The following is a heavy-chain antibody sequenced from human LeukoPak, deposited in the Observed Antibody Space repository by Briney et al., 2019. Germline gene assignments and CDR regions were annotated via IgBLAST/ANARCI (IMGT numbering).Heavy chain of an antibody. CDR2: IYYSGSA. CDR1: GGSFSGYY. Sequence: SETLSLTCAVYGGSFSGYYWGWIRQPPGKGLEWIGSIYYSGSAYYSPSLRSRVTISVDTSKNQFSLKLSSMTAADTAIYYCARHDYNNYVDYWGQGTLVTVSS. CDR3: ARHDYNNYVDY. V-gene: IGHV4-39*01. D-gene: IGHD4-11*01. J-gene: IGHJ4*02.